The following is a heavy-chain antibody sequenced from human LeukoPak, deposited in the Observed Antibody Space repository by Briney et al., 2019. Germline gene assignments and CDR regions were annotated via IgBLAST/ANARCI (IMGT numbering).Heavy chain of an antibody. CDR3: AGWSYYYYGMDV. CDR1: GFTFSQYW. D-gene: IGHD6-19*01. CDR2: IWYDGSNK. V-gene: IGHV3-33*07. Sequence: GGSLRLSCAASGFTFSQYWMSWVRQAPGKGLEWVAVIWYDGSNKYYADSVKGRFTISRDNSKNTLYLQMNSLRAEDTAVYYCAGWSYYYYGMDVWGQGTTVTVSS. J-gene: IGHJ6*02.